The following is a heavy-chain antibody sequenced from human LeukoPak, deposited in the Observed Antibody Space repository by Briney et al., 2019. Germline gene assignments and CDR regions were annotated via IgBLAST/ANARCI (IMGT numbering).Heavy chain of an antibody. Sequence: EASVKVSCKASGYTFTSYDINWVRQATGQGLEWMGWMNPNSGNTGYAQKFQGRVTMTRNTSISTAYMELSSLRSEDTAVYYCASQGSGYDSPIDHWGQGTLVTVSS. D-gene: IGHD5-12*01. V-gene: IGHV1-8*01. J-gene: IGHJ4*02. CDR3: ASQGSGYDSPIDH. CDR2: MNPNSGNT. CDR1: GYTFTSYD.